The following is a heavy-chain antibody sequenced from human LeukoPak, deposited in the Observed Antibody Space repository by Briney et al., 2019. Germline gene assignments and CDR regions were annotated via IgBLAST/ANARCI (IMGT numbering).Heavy chain of an antibody. Sequence: GGSLRLSRAASGFTFSSYSMNWVRQAPGKGLEWVSSISSSSSYIYYADSVKGRFTISRDNAKNSLYLQMNSLRAEDTAVYYCARDGGHDYSVNWFDPWGQGTLVTVSS. D-gene: IGHD4-11*01. V-gene: IGHV3-21*01. CDR3: ARDGGHDYSVNWFDP. CDR1: GFTFSSYS. CDR2: ISSSSSYI. J-gene: IGHJ5*02.